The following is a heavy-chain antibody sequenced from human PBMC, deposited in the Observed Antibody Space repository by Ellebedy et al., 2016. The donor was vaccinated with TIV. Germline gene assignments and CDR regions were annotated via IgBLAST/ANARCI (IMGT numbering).Heavy chain of an antibody. J-gene: IGHJ4*02. V-gene: IGHV3-53*01. CDR3: ARAHRFGRGLYYFDY. Sequence: PGGSLRLSCAASGVTVSSNYMSWVRQAPGKGLEWVSVIYSGGSTYYADSVKGRFTISRDNSKNTLYLQMNSLRAEDTAVYYCARAHRFGRGLYYFDYWGQGTLVTVSS. D-gene: IGHD3-16*01. CDR1: GVTVSSNY. CDR2: IYSGGST.